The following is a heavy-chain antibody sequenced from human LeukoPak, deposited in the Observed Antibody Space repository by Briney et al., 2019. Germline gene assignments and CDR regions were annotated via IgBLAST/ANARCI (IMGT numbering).Heavy chain of an antibody. D-gene: IGHD6-19*01. J-gene: IGHJ5*02. CDR2: ITSSSSYT. Sequence: RGSLRLSCAASGFTFSDYYMSWIRQAPGKGLEWVSYITSSSSYTNYADSVKGRFTISRDNAKNSLYLQMNSLRAEDTAVYYCARMEYSSGWSSWFDPWGQGTLVTVSS. CDR1: GFTFSDYY. CDR3: ARMEYSSGWSSWFDP. V-gene: IGHV3-11*06.